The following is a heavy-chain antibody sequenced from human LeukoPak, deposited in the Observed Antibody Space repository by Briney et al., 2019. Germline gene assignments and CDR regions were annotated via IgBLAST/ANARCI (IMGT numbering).Heavy chain of an antibody. CDR3: ARDNCSGGSCYSRWFDP. J-gene: IGHJ5*02. CDR1: GYTFTSYD. V-gene: IGHV1-8*01. D-gene: IGHD2-15*01. Sequence: ASVKVSCKASGYTFTSYDINWVRQATGQGLEWMGWMNPNSGNTGYAQKFQGRVTMTRNTSISTAYMELRSLRSDDTAVYYCARDNCSGGSCYSRWFDPWGQGTLVTVSS. CDR2: MNPNSGNT.